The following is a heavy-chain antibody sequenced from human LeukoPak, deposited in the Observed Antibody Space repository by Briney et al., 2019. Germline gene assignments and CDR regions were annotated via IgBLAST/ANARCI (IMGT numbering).Heavy chain of an antibody. CDR1: GGSISSGGYY. V-gene: IGHV4-31*03. CDR3: ARDLFGYGGYYGMDV. D-gene: IGHD5-12*01. Sequence: SETLSLTCTVSGGSISSGGYYWSWIRQHPGKGLEWIGYIYYSGSTYYNPSLKSRVTISVDTSKNQFSLKLSSVTAADTAVYYCARDLFGYGGYYGMDVWGQGTTVTVSS. CDR2: IYYSGST. J-gene: IGHJ6*02.